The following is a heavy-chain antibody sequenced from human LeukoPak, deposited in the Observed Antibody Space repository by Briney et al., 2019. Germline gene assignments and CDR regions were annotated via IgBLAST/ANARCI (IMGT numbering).Heavy chain of an antibody. V-gene: IGHV3-53*01. Sequence: GGSLRLSCAASGFTFSSYSMTWVRQAPGKGLECVSIIYSGGDTYYTDSVKGRFSVSRDNSKNTLYLQMNSLRVDDTAVYYCARGSCSNIRCHDAFDIWGQGTMVTVSS. D-gene: IGHD2-2*01. CDR3: ARGSCSNIRCHDAFDI. J-gene: IGHJ3*02. CDR2: IYSGGDT. CDR1: GFTFSSYS.